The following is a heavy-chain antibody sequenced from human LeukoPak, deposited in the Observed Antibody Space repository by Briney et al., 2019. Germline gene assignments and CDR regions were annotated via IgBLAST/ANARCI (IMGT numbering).Heavy chain of an antibody. D-gene: IGHD3-10*01. Sequence: GGSLRLSCAASGFAFSSYAMHWVRQAPGKGLEWVAVISYDGSNKYYADSVKGRFTISRDNSKNTLYLQMNSLRAEDTAVYYCARDGEYYYGSGSYFDYWGQGTLVTVSS. J-gene: IGHJ4*02. CDR3: ARDGEYYYGSGSYFDY. CDR2: ISYDGSNK. CDR1: GFAFSSYA. V-gene: IGHV3-30-3*01.